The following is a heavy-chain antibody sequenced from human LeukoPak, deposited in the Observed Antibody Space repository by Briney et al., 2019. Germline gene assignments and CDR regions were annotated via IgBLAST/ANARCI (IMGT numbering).Heavy chain of an antibody. V-gene: IGHV1-18*01. CDR1: GYTFPSYG. Sequence: ASVKVSCKASGYTFPSYGISWVRQASGQGLEWMGWISAYNGNTNYAQKLQGRVTMTTDTSTSTAYMELRSLRSDDTAVYYCARDFFDSSSSLFFDYWGQGTLVTVSS. CDR2: ISAYNGNT. CDR3: ARDFFDSSSSLFFDY. J-gene: IGHJ4*02. D-gene: IGHD6-6*01.